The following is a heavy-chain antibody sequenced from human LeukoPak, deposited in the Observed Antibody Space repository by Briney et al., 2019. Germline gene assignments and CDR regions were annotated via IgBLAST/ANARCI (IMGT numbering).Heavy chain of an antibody. Sequence: GGSPRLSCAASGFTFSSYGMHWVRQAPGKGLEWVAVIWYDGSNKYYADSVKGRFTISRDNSKNTLYLQMNSLRAEDTAVYYCAKAAYCSGGSCYHFDYWGQGTLVTVSS. CDR1: GFTFSSYG. D-gene: IGHD2-15*01. CDR2: IWYDGSNK. V-gene: IGHV3-33*06. J-gene: IGHJ4*02. CDR3: AKAAYCSGGSCYHFDY.